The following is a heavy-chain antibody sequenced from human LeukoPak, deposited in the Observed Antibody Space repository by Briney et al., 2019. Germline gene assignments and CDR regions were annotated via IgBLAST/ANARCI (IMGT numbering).Heavy chain of an antibody. Sequence: GSLRLSCAASGFTFSSYWMSWVRQAPGKGLEWVANIKQDGSEKYYVDSVKGRFTISRDNAKNSLYLQMNSLRAEDTAVYYCARDGSVLRFLEWSYYFDYWGQGTLVTVSS. CDR1: GFTFSSYW. V-gene: IGHV3-7*01. D-gene: IGHD3-3*01. CDR2: IKQDGSEK. CDR3: ARDGSVLRFLEWSYYFDY. J-gene: IGHJ4*02.